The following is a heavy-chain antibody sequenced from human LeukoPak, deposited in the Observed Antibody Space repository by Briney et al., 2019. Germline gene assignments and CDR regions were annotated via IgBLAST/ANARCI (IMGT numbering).Heavy chain of an antibody. D-gene: IGHD3-10*01. CDR1: GFTFRSYW. CDR3: ARDRVIDF. Sequence: GGSLRLSCAASGFTFRSYWMNWVRQAPGKGLEWVANIKEDGSEKYNVDSVKGRFTISRDNAKNSLYLQMNSLRAEDTAVYYCARDRVIDFWGQGTLVTVSS. J-gene: IGHJ4*02. CDR2: IKEDGSEK. V-gene: IGHV3-7*04.